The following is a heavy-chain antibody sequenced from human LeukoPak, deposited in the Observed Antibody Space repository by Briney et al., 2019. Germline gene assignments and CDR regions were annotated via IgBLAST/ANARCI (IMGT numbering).Heavy chain of an antibody. D-gene: IGHD3-10*01. V-gene: IGHV3-15*01. CDR1: GFTFSSYG. CDR2: IKSKTDGGTT. J-gene: IGHJ4*02. Sequence: PGGSLRLSCAASGFTFSSYGMHWVRQAPGKGLEWVGRIKSKTDGGTTDYAASVKGRFTISRDDSKNTLYLQMNSLKTEDTAVYYCTVVNYGSGSYPLGYWGQGTLVTVSS. CDR3: TVVNYGSGSYPLGY.